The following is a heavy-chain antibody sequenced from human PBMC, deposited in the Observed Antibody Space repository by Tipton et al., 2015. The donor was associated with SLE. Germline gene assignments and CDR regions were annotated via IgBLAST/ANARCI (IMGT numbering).Heavy chain of an antibody. Sequence: GLVKPSETLSLTCAVYGGSFSGYYWSWIRQPPGKGLEWIGEINHSGSTNYNPSLKSRVTISVDTSKNQFSLKLSSVTAADTAVYYCATTSLRPSACDIWGQGTMVTVSS. CDR2: INHSGST. CDR3: ATTSLRPSACDI. D-gene: IGHD3-3*01. V-gene: IGHV4-34*01. J-gene: IGHJ3*02. CDR1: GGSFSGYY.